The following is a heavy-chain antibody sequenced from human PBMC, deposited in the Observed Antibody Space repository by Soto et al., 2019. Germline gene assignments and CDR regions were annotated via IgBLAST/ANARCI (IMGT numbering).Heavy chain of an antibody. Sequence: EVQLVESGGGLVQPGGSLRLSCAASGFTFSSYSMNWVRQAPGKGLEWVSSISSSSSTIYYADSVKGRFTISRDNAKNSRYRQMNSLRDEDTAVYYCARDWSYQSLWGQGTLVTVSS. CDR3: ARDWSYQSL. CDR1: GFTFSSYS. CDR2: ISSSSSTI. V-gene: IGHV3-48*02. D-gene: IGHD1-26*01. J-gene: IGHJ4*02.